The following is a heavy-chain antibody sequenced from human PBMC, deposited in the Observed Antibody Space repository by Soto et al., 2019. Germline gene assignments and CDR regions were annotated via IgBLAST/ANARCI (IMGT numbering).Heavy chain of an antibody. Sequence: GGSLRLSCAASGFTFSSYTMTWVRQAPGKGPEWVSSISGNGESTKYADSVKGRFTISRDNSKNTLYLQINSLRAEDTAVYYCARSRIVMIFVVVPYFFDSWGQGALVTVSS. CDR1: GFTFSSYT. V-gene: IGHV3-23*01. J-gene: IGHJ4*02. D-gene: IGHD3-16*02. CDR2: ISGNGEST. CDR3: ARSRIVMIFVVVPYFFDS.